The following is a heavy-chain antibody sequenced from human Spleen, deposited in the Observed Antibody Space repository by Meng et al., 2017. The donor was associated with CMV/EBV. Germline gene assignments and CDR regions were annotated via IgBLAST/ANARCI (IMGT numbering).Heavy chain of an antibody. J-gene: IGHJ6*02. CDR2: IISDETTT. CDR3: AREVLESIYYYAMDV. CDR1: GLSFSTYW. D-gene: IGHD1-1*01. V-gene: IGHV3-74*01. Sequence: GGSLRLSCAASGLSFSTYWMHWVRQAPGKGLVWVSRIISDETTTIYADSVRGRFTISRDNAKNTLYLQMNSLRAEDTAVYYCAREVLESIYYYAMDVWGQGTTVTVSS.